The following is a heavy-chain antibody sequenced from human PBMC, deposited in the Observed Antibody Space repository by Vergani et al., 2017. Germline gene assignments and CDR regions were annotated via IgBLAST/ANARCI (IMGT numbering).Heavy chain of an antibody. J-gene: IGHJ4*02. D-gene: IGHD4-17*01. CDR2: IYYSENT. V-gene: IGHV4-59*01. CDR1: GGSISSYY. Sequence: QVQLQESGPGLVKPSETLSLTCTVSGGSISSYYWSWLRQPPGKELEWIGYIYYSENTNYNPSLKSRVTISVDTSKNQFSLKLTSVTAADTAVYYCARGGDYGTDYWGQGTLVTVSS. CDR3: ARGGDYGTDY.